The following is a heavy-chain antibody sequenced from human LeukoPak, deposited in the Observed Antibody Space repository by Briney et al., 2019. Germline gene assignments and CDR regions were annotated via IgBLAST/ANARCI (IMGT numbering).Heavy chain of an antibody. Sequence: GGSLRLSCAASGXTFSSYGMHWVRQAPGKGLEWVAVISYDGSNKYYADSVKGRFTISRDNSKNTLYLQMNSLRAEDTAVYYCATAKNYDSSGYPLYYWGQGTLVTVSS. J-gene: IGHJ4*02. CDR1: GXTFSSYG. CDR3: ATAKNYDSSGYPLYY. D-gene: IGHD3-22*01. CDR2: ISYDGSNK. V-gene: IGHV3-30*03.